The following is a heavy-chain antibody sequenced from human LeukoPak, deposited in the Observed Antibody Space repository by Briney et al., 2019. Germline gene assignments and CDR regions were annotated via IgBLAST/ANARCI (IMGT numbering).Heavy chain of an antibody. CDR1: GDSISSYY. CDR2: INHSGST. V-gene: IGHV4-34*01. CDR3: ARGPFRITMVRGVIITGAFDY. Sequence: PSETLSLTCTVFGDSISSYYWSWIRQPPGKGLEWIGEINHSGSTNYNPSLKSRVTISVDTSKNQFSLKLSSVTAADTAVYYCARGPFRITMVRGVIITGAFDYWGQGTLVTVSS. J-gene: IGHJ4*02. D-gene: IGHD3-10*01.